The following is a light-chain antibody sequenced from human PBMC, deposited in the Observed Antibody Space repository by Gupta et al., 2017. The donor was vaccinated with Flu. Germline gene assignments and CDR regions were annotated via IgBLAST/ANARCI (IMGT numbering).Light chain of an antibody. CDR1: QSVSSY. CDR2: GAS. J-gene: IGKJ2*03. V-gene: IGKV3-11*01. Sequence: EIGFTQAPATLSLAPGERATLSCRASQSVSSYLAWYQQKPGQAPRLLIYGASNRATGIPARFSGSGSGTDFTLTISSLEPEDFAVYYCQQRSNWPPYSFGQGTKLEIK. CDR3: QQRSNWPPYS.